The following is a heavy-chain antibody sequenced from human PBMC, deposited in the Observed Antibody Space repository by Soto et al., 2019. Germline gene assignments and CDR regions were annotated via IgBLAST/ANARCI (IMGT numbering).Heavy chain of an antibody. J-gene: IGHJ5*02. CDR3: PLRDRGSAANNWFDP. V-gene: IGHV4-34*01. CDR1: GGSFSGYY. D-gene: IGHD3-10*01. Sequence: QVQLQQWGAGLLKPSETLSLTCAVYGGSFSGYYWSWIRQPPGKGLEWIGEINHSGSTNYNPSLKSRVTISVDTSKNQFSLKLSSVTAADTAVYYCPLRDRGSAANNWFDPWGQGTLVTVSS. CDR2: INHSGST.